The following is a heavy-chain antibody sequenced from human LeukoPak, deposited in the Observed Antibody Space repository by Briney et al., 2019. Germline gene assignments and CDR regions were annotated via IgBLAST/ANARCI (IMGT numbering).Heavy chain of an antibody. Sequence: GGSLRLSCAASGFTVSSNYMSWVRQAPGKGLEWVSVIYSGGSTYYADSVKGRFTISRGNSKNTLYLQMNSLRAEDTAVYYCARDPDSSGYYAWDWFDPWGQGTLVTVSS. D-gene: IGHD3-22*01. J-gene: IGHJ5*02. V-gene: IGHV3-53*01. CDR2: IYSGGST. CDR3: ARDPDSSGYYAWDWFDP. CDR1: GFTVSSNY.